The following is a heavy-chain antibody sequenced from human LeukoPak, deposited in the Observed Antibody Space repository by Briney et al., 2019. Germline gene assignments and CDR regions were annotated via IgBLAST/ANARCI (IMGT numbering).Heavy chain of an antibody. CDR3: AKRPSDYGDYVSYFDY. CDR1: GFSFISYG. V-gene: IGHV3-30*18. J-gene: IGHJ4*02. CDR2: ISDDGRSK. Sequence: AGGSLRLSCAASGFSFISYGMHWVRQAPGKGLEWVGVISDDGRSKDYADSVKGRFTIPRDNSKDTLYLQMNSLRDEDTAVYYCAKRPSDYGDYVSYFDYWGQGTLVTVSS. D-gene: IGHD4-17*01.